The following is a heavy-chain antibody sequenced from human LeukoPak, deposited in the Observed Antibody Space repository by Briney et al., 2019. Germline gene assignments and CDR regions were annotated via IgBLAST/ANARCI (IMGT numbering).Heavy chain of an antibody. J-gene: IGHJ4*02. CDR1: GFTFSRYD. CDR2: IGTAGDT. CDR3: AGAGSETQWRAFDF. Sequence: GGSLRLSCAASGFTFSRYDMHWVRQSTGKGLEWVSGIGTAGDTYYAGSVKGRFTISRETAKNSLYLQMNSLTAGDTAVYYCAGAGSETQWRAFDFWGQGALVTVFS. D-gene: IGHD6-19*01. V-gene: IGHV3-13*01.